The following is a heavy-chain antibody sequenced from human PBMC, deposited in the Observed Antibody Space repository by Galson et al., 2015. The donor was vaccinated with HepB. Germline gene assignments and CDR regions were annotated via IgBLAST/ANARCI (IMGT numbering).Heavy chain of an antibody. CDR3: ARVSIAAADYYFDY. V-gene: IGHV2-70*01. Sequence: PALVKPTQTLTLTCTFSGFSLSTSGMCVSWIRQPPGKALEWLALIDWADDKYYSTSLQTRLTISKDTSKNQVVFTMTNMDPVDTGTYYCARVSIAAADYYFDYWGQGTLVTVSS. CDR1: GFSLSTSGMC. D-gene: IGHD6-13*01. CDR2: IDWADDK. J-gene: IGHJ4*02.